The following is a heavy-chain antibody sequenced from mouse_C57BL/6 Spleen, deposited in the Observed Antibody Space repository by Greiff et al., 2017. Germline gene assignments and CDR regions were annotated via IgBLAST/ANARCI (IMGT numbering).Heavy chain of an antibody. CDR2: ISDGGSYT. D-gene: IGHD1-1*01. CDR1: GFTFSSYA. J-gene: IGHJ4*01. CDR3: ARDQDYGSSYDAMDY. V-gene: IGHV5-4*01. Sequence: EVKVVESGGGLVKPGGSLKLSCAASGFTFSSYAMSWVRQTPEKRLEWVATISDGGSYTYYPDNVKGRFTISRDNAKNNLYLQMSHLKSEDTAMXYCARDQDYGSSYDAMDYWGQGTSVTVAS.